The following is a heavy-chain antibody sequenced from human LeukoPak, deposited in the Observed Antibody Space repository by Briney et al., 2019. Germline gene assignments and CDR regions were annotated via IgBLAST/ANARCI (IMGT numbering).Heavy chain of an antibody. Sequence: SGTLSLTCAVYGGPSSGYYCSWIRQPPGKGPEWIGEIHPFGTTYYNPSLKSRVTISVDTSSNQFSLRLSSATAADTAFYYCARGGDAHKGGVDWGQGTLVTVSS. J-gene: IGHJ4*02. V-gene: IGHV4-34*01. D-gene: IGHD2-15*01. CDR1: GGPSSGYY. CDR3: ARGGDAHKGGVD. CDR2: IHPFGTT.